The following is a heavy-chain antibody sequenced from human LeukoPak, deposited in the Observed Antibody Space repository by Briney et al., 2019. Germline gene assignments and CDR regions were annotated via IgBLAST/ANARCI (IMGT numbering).Heavy chain of an antibody. D-gene: IGHD6-13*01. CDR3: ARDRYSSSWYYFDY. J-gene: IGHJ4*02. CDR1: GFTFSSYA. Sequence: GGSLRLSCTASGFTFSSYAMYWVRQAPGKGLEWVAVISYDGSNKYYADSVKGRFTISRDNSKNTLYLQMNSLRAEDTAVYYCARDRYSSSWYYFDYWGQGTLVTVSS. V-gene: IGHV3-30-3*01. CDR2: ISYDGSNK.